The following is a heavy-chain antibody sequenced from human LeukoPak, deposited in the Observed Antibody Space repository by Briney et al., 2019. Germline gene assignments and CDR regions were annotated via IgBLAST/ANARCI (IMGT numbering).Heavy chain of an antibody. CDR2: IDPDGSVA. CDR3: ARELGRGGSAFDL. J-gene: IGHJ3*01. Sequence: PGGSLRHFCEASGFSLINHWMHWVRQAPGKGLVWVAHIDPDGSVANYGDSVKGRFTISRDNAKNTLYLQMDSLRAEDTAVYYCARELGRGGSAFDLWGQGTLVTVSS. V-gene: IGHV3-74*01. D-gene: IGHD2-15*01. CDR1: GFSLINHW.